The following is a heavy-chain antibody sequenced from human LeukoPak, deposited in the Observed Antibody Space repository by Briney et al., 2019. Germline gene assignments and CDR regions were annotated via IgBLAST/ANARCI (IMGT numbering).Heavy chain of an antibody. CDR1: GGSFSGYY. Sequence: SETLSLTCAVYGGSFSGYYWSWIRQPPGKGLEWIGEIKPSGSNNYNPSLKSRVTISVDTSKIQFSLKLSSVTAADTAVYYCAGTGDSSGYYSSSIVDYWGQGTLVTVSS. CDR3: AGTGDSSGYYSSSIVDY. D-gene: IGHD3-22*01. V-gene: IGHV4-34*01. J-gene: IGHJ4*02. CDR2: IKPSGSN.